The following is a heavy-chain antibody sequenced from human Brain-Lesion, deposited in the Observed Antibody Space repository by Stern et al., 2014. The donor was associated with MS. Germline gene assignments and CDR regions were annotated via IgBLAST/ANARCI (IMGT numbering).Heavy chain of an antibody. V-gene: IGHV4-34*01. CDR3: SRDVGGAFDY. Sequence: QVQLQQWGAGLLKPSATLSLTCGVYGGSFSGYYWTWIRQPPGKGLEWMGEINHSGRINYNPSRESRVTMSVDTSKHQLSLRLSSAAAADTAVYYCSRDVGGAFDYWGQGTLVTVSS. CDR2: INHSGRI. J-gene: IGHJ4*02. D-gene: IGHD2-21*01. CDR1: GGSFSGYY.